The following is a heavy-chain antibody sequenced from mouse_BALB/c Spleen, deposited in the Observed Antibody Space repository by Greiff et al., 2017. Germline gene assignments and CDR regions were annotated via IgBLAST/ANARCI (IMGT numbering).Heavy chain of an antibody. D-gene: IGHD2-3*01. V-gene: IGHV1-80*01. CDR2: IYPGDGDT. Sequence: QVQLKESGAELVRPGSSVKISCKASGYAFSSYWMNWVKQRPGQGLEWIGQIYPGDGDTNYNGKFKGKATLTADKSSSTAYMQLSSLTSEDSAVYFCARGDGYYAMDYWGQGTSVTVSS. CDR1: GYAFSSYW. J-gene: IGHJ4*01. CDR3: ARGDGYYAMDY.